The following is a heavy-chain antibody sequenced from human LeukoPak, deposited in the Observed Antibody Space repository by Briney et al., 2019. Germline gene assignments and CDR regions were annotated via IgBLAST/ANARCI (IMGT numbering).Heavy chain of an antibody. D-gene: IGHD5-18*01. CDR2: IYYSGST. V-gene: IGHV4-31*03. Sequence: PSETLSLTCTVSGGSISSGGYYWSWIRQHPGKGLEWLGYIYYSGSTYYNPSLKSRVTISVDTSKDQFSLKLSSVTAADTAVYYCARAVRGYSYGIRYYFDYWGQGTLVTVSS. J-gene: IGHJ4*02. CDR3: ARAVRGYSYGIRYYFDY. CDR1: GGSISSGGYY.